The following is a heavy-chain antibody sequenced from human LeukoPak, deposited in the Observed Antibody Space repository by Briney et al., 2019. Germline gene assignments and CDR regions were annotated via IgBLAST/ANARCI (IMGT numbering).Heavy chain of an antibody. V-gene: IGHV3-7*01. D-gene: IGHD4-17*01. CDR1: GFTFSSYW. J-gene: IGHJ4*02. Sequence: GGSLRLSCGASGFTFSSYWMSWVRQAPGKGREWVANIKQDGSEKYYVDSVKGRFTISRDNAKNSPYLQMNSLRAEDTAVYYCASTYGDRYYFDYWGQGTLVTFSS. CDR2: IKQDGSEK. CDR3: ASTYGDRYYFDY.